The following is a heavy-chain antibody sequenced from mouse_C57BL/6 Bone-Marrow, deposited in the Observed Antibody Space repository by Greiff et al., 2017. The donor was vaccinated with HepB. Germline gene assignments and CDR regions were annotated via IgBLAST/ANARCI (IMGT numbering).Heavy chain of an antibody. CDR1: GYTFTSYG. CDR3: ARSDYDYEGFAY. Sequence: LVESGAELARPGASVKLSCKASGYTFTSYGISWVKQRTGQGLEWIGEIYPRSGNPYYNEKFKGKATLTADKSSSTAYMELRSLPSEDSAVYFCARSDYDYEGFAYWGQGTLVTVSA. D-gene: IGHD2-4*01. J-gene: IGHJ3*01. V-gene: IGHV1-81*01. CDR2: IYPRSGNP.